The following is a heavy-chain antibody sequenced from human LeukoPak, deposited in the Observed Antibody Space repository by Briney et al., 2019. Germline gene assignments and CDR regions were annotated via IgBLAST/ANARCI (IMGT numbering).Heavy chain of an antibody. Sequence: GGSLRLSCAASGFTFSDYYMSWIRQAPGKGLEWASYISSRGSTIYCADSVKGRFTLSRDNAKKSLYLQMNSLRAEDTAVYYCAREDYGDYSFDYWGQGTLVTVSS. D-gene: IGHD4-17*01. CDR1: GFTFSDYY. CDR3: AREDYGDYSFDY. V-gene: IGHV3-11*04. J-gene: IGHJ4*02. CDR2: ISSRGSTI.